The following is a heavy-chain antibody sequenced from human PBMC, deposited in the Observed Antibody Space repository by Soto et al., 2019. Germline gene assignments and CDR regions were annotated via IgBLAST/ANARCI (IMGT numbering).Heavy chain of an antibody. CDR3: ASLGDYYYYGMDV. CDR2: IYSGGST. J-gene: IGHJ6*02. CDR1: GFTVSSNY. D-gene: IGHD3-16*01. V-gene: IGHV3-66*01. Sequence: EVQLVESGGGLVQPGGSLRLSCAASGFTVSSNYMSWVRQAPGKGLEWVSVIYSGGSTYYADSVKGRFTISRDNSKNTLYLQMNSLRAEDTAVYYCASLGDYYYYGMDVWGQGTTVTVSS.